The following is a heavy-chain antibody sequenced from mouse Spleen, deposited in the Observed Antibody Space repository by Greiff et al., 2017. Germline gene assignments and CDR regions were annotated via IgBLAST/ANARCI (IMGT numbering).Heavy chain of an antibody. CDR2: ISYSGST. CDR3: ARNYGNSYFDY. CDR1: GYSITSDYA. J-gene: IGHJ2*01. D-gene: IGHD2-1*01. V-gene: IGHV3-2*02. Sequence: ESGPGLVKPSQSLSLTCTVTGYSITSDYAWNWIRQFPGNKLEWMGYISYSGSTSYNPSLKSRISITRDTSKNQFFLQLNSVTTEDTATYYCARNYGNSYFDYWGQGTTLTVSS.